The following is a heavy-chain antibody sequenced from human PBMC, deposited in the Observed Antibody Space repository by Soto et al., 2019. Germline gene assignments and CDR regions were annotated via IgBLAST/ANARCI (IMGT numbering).Heavy chain of an antibody. CDR1: GGTFSSYA. V-gene: IGHV1-69*13. CDR3: ARDSSGWRTFDY. D-gene: IGHD6-19*01. J-gene: IGHJ4*02. Sequence: SVKVSCKXSGGTFSSYAISWVRQAPGQGLEWMGGIIPIFGTANYAQKFQGRVTITADESTSTAYMELSSLRSEDTAVYYCARDSSGWRTFDYWGQGTLVTVSS. CDR2: IIPIFGTA.